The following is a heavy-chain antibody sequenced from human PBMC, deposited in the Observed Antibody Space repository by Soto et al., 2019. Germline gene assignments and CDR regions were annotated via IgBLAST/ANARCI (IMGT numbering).Heavy chain of an antibody. CDR3: ARAGSSLNYYDYYGMDV. CDR2: ISAYNGNT. V-gene: IGHV1-18*04. J-gene: IGHJ6*02. CDR1: GYTFTSYG. D-gene: IGHD6-13*01. Sequence: QVQLVQSGAEVKKPGASVKVSCKASGYTFTSYGISWVRQAPGQGLEWMGWISAYNGNTNYAQKLQGRVTMTTDTSTSPAYMALRSLRSDDTAVDYCARAGSSLNYYDYYGMDVWGQGTTVTVSS.